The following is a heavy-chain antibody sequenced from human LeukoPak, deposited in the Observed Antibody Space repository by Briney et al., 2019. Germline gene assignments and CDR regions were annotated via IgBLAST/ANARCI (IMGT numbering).Heavy chain of an antibody. D-gene: IGHD2-2*01. CDR3: ARVIHALFGYATGWAKIDY. Sequence: PGGSLRLSCAASGFTFSSHAIHWVRQAPGKGLEWVAVIWFDGSNKYYVDSVKGRFTISRDNSKNTVYLQMDSLRAEDTAVYYCARVIHALFGYATGWAKIDYWGQGPLVTVSS. J-gene: IGHJ4*02. V-gene: IGHV3-33*01. CDR1: GFTFSSHA. CDR2: IWFDGSNK.